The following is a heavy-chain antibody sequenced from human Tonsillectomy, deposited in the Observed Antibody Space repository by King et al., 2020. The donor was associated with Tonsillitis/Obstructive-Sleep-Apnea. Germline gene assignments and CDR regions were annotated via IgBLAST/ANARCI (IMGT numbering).Heavy chain of an antibody. CDR2: ISGDGSST. CDR3: AKDTEPDNYDFWSGPDY. D-gene: IGHD3-3*01. Sequence: VQLVESGGGVVQPGGSLRLSCAASGFTFADYAMHWVRHSPGKGLEWVSLISGDGSSTYYADSVKGRFTISRDHSKKSLYLQMNSLKTEDTAVYYCAKDTEPDNYDFWSGPDYWGQGTLVTVSS. V-gene: IGHV3-43*02. J-gene: IGHJ4*02. CDR1: GFTFADYA.